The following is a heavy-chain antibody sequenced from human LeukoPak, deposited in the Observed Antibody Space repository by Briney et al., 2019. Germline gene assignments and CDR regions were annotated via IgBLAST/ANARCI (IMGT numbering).Heavy chain of an antibody. CDR2: IDPNSGDT. D-gene: IGHD3-3*01. V-gene: IGHV1-2*02. CDR1: GYTFTAYH. J-gene: IGHJ5*02. CDR3: AREVAIRIGWFDP. Sequence: ASVKVSCKASGYTFTAYHMHWVRQAPGHGLGYMGWIDPNSGDTDYAQKFQGRVTMTRDTSISTVYLELSRLTSDDTAVYYCAREVAIRIGWFDPWGQGSLVTVAS.